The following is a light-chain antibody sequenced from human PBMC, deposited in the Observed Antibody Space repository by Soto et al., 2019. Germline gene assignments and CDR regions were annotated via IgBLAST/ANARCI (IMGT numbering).Light chain of an antibody. Sequence: DIQMTQSPSTLSASVGDRVTITFRASQSISNWLAWYKQKPGKAPKLLIYKASSLESGVPSRFSGSGSGTEFTLTISSLQPDDFATYFCQQYNSLWTFGQGTKVDNK. J-gene: IGKJ1*01. CDR1: QSISNW. V-gene: IGKV1-5*03. CDR3: QQYNSLWT. CDR2: KAS.